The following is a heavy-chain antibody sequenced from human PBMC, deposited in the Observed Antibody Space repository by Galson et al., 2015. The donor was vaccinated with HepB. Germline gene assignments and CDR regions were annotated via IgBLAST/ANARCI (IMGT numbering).Heavy chain of an antibody. CDR3: TAVVKLFDYYDSSGYGDSYAFDT. CDR1: GFTFSNAW. CDR2: IKSKTDSGTT. Sequence: SLRLSCAASGFTFSNAWMLWVRQAPGKGLEWVGRIKSKTDSGTTDYAAPGKGRFTISRDDSKNTLNLQMNSLKTEDTAVYYCTAVVKLFDYYDSSGYGDSYAFDTWGQGTMVTVSS. V-gene: IGHV3-15*01. D-gene: IGHD3-22*01. J-gene: IGHJ3*02.